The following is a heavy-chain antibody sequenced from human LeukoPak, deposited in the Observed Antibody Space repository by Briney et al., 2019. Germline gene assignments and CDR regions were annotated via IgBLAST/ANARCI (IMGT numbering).Heavy chain of an antibody. Sequence: SVKVSCKASGGTFSNYGISWVRQAPGQGLEWMGAILPIFGTANYAQNFQGRVTITADESTSTAYMELSSLRSDDSAVYYCAREYRSSYYYYLDVWGKGTAVTVSS. CDR2: ILPIFGTA. CDR1: GGTFSNYG. V-gene: IGHV1-69*13. D-gene: IGHD6-13*01. CDR3: AREYRSSYYYYLDV. J-gene: IGHJ6*03.